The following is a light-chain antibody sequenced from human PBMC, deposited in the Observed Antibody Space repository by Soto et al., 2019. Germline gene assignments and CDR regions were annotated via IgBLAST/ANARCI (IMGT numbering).Light chain of an antibody. CDR2: DAS. V-gene: IGKV3-11*01. CDR1: QSASSY. CDR3: QQRSNWPCT. Sequence: EIVLTQSPATLSLSPGERATLSCRASQSASSYLAWYQQKPGQAPRLLIYDASNRATGIPARFSGSGSGTDFTLTISSLEPEDFVVYYCQQRSNWPCTFGQGTRLEI. J-gene: IGKJ5*01.